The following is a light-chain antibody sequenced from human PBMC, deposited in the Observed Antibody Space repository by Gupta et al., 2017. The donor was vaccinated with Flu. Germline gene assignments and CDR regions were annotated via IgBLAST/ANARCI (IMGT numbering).Light chain of an antibody. V-gene: IGLV1-47*02. CDR2: SNN. CDR1: SSNIGSNY. J-gene: IGLJ3*02. CDR3: EAWEDSRSGRGG. Sequence: QSVLTQPPSASGTPGQRVTISCSGSSSNIGSNYVCWYQQLPGTAPKLLSFSNNKRRSGVPDGGSGSKSGASAAPAISGLRSEEEADYYCEAWEDSRSGRGGFGGGTKL.